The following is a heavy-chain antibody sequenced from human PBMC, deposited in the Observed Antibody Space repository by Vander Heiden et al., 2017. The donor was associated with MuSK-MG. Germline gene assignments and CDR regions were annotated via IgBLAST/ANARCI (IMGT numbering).Heavy chain of an antibody. J-gene: IGHJ4*01. CDR3: ASSGPKDDY. CDR1: GFTFSSYS. V-gene: IGHV3-21*01. CDR2: ISSSSSYI. Sequence: EVQLVESGGGLVKPGGSLRLSCAASGFTFSSYSMNWVRQAPGKGLEWVSSISSSSSYIYYADSVKGRFTISRDNAKNSLYLQMNSLRAEDTAVYYCASSGPKDDYWGHGPLVAVSS.